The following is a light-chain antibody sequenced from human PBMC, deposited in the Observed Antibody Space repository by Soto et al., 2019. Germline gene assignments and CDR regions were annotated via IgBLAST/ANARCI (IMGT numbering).Light chain of an antibody. CDR3: QQRSNCLT. Sequence: EIVLIQSPADLFLSPGERATLSCRASQSVSSYLAWYQQKPGQAPRLLIYDASNRATGIPARFSGSGSGTDFTLTISSLEPEDFAVYYCQQRSNCLTFGQGTKVDI. CDR1: QSVSSY. J-gene: IGKJ1*01. V-gene: IGKV3-11*01. CDR2: DAS.